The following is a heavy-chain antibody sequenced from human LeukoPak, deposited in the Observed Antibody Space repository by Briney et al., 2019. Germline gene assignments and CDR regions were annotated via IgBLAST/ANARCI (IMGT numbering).Heavy chain of an antibody. Sequence: SETLSLTCAVYGGSFSGYYWSWIRQPPGKGLEWIGEINHSGSTNYNPSLKSRVTISVDTSKNQFSLKLSSVTAADTAVYYCARDPPGTGGWAQGTLVTVSS. J-gene: IGHJ4*02. CDR3: ARDPPGTGG. D-gene: IGHD3-10*01. CDR1: GGSFSGYY. CDR2: INHSGST. V-gene: IGHV4-34*01.